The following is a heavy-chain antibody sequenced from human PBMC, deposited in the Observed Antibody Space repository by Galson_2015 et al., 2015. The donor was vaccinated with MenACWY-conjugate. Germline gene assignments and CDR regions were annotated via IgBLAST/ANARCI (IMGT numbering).Heavy chain of an antibody. D-gene: IGHD5-18*01. CDR3: ARVGTWIHQCFYYMDV. CDR2: ISKSGSPI. V-gene: IGHV3-48*03. Sequence: SLRLSCAASGFTFTGYELNWVRQAPGKGLEWLSYISKSGSPIYYADSVKGRFTISRDNMKKSLFLEMNSLRAGDTGVYHCARVGTWIHQCFYYMDVWGKGTTVTVSS. CDR1: GFTFTGYE. J-gene: IGHJ6*03.